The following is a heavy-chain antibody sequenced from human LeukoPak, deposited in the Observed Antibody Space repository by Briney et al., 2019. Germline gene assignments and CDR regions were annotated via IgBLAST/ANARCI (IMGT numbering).Heavy chain of an antibody. CDR1: GFTFSSYA. V-gene: IGHV3-23*01. D-gene: IGHD6-19*01. J-gene: IGHJ5*02. Sequence: GGSLRLSCAASGFTFSSYAMSWVRQAPGKGLEWVSVISDNGGSTYYADSVKGRFTISRDNSKNMLYLQMNSLRVEDTAVYYCAKARSGSGWYDNWGQGTLVTVSS. CDR3: AKARSGSGWYDN. CDR2: ISDNGGST.